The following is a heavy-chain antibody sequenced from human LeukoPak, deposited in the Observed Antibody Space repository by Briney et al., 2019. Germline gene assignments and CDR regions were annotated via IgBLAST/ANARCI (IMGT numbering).Heavy chain of an antibody. CDR3: TSHYTASYFGVADH. Sequence: TGGSLRLSCAASGFTFSSYAMSWVRQAPGKGLEWVSAISGSGGSTYYADSVKGRFTISRDNSKNTLYLQMNSLRAEDTAVYYCTSHYTASYFGVADHWGQGTLVTVSS. J-gene: IGHJ4*02. V-gene: IGHV3-23*01. CDR2: ISGSGGST. D-gene: IGHD1-26*01. CDR1: GFTFSSYA.